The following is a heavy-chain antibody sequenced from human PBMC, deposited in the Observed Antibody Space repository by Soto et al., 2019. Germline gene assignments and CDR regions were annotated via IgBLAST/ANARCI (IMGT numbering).Heavy chain of an antibody. D-gene: IGHD3-10*01. V-gene: IGHV4-31*03. J-gene: IGHJ6*02. CDR1: GGSISSGGYY. Sequence: QVQLQESGPGLVKPSQTLSLTCTVSGGSISSGGYYWNWIRQHPGKGLEWIGYIYHSGSTYYNPSLKSRVTISVDTSKNQFSLKLSSVTAADTAVYYCARDRRGGSGNYGMDVWGQGTTVTVSS. CDR3: ARDRRGGSGNYGMDV. CDR2: IYHSGST.